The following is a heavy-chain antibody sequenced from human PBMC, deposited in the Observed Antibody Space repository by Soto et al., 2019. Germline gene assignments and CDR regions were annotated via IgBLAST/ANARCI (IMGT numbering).Heavy chain of an antibody. CDR3: ARDRGSSWQRSWYFDL. V-gene: IGHV4-4*02. CDR1: SGSISSSNW. J-gene: IGHJ2*01. D-gene: IGHD6-13*01. Sequence: QVQLQESGPGLVKPSGTLSLTCAVSSGSISSSNWWSWVRQPPGKGLEWIGEIYHSGSTNYNPSLKSRVTKSVDKSKNQFSLKLSSVTAADTAVYYCARDRGSSWQRSWYFDLWGRGTLVTVSS. CDR2: IYHSGST.